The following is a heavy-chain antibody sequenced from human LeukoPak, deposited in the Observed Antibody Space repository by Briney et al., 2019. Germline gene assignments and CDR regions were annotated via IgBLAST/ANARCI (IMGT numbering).Heavy chain of an antibody. J-gene: IGHJ3*02. D-gene: IGHD6-13*01. CDR3: ARIGYSNWGDALDI. Sequence: HPGGSLRLSCAASGFTFSSYSMNWVRQAPGKGLEWISYISDSGSTTYYADSVKGRFSISRDNAKNSLYLQMNSLRAEDTAVYYCARIGYSNWGDALDIWGQGTMVTASS. V-gene: IGHV3-48*04. CDR1: GFTFSSYS. CDR2: ISDSGSTT.